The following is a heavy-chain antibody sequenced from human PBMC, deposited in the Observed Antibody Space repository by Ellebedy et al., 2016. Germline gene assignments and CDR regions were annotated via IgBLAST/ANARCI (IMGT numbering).Heavy chain of an antibody. J-gene: IGHJ5*02. D-gene: IGHD2-2*01. CDR1: GGSISNGSYY. V-gene: IGHV4-61*02. CDR2: IYTSGST. CDR3: ARAPIVVVPAATDWFDP. Sequence: SETLSLTXTVSGGSISNGSYYWSWIRQPAGKGLEWIGRIYTSGSTNYNPSLKSRVTMSVDTSKNQFSLKLSSVTAADTAVYYCARAPIVVVPAATDWFDPWGQGTLVTVSS.